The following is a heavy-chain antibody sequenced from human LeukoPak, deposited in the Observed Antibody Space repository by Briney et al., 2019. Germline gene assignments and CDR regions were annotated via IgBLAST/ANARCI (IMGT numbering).Heavy chain of an antibody. D-gene: IGHD2-15*01. Sequence: GGSLRLSCAASGFTFSDYYMSWIRQAPGKGLEWVSYISSSGSTIYYADSVKGRFTISRDNAKNTLYLQMNSLRAEDTAVYYCARDLAPQCSGGSCYPAPTWFDPWGQGTLVTVSS. CDR2: ISSSGSTI. CDR3: ARDLAPQCSGGSCYPAPTWFDP. V-gene: IGHV3-11*01. J-gene: IGHJ5*02. CDR1: GFTFSDYY.